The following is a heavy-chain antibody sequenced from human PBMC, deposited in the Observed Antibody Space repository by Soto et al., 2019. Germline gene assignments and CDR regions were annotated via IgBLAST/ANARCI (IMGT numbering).Heavy chain of an antibody. Sequence: PSETLSLTCSVSGASITTYYWSWIRQPPGKGLEWIGSISYSGSTKYNPSLESRVMISLDTSKNQFSLRLTSVTVADTAVYHCARFVRSCSGTTCYTRADVWGQGTTVTVSS. V-gene: IGHV4-59*01. CDR3: ARFVRSCSGTTCYTRADV. CDR1: GASITTYY. CDR2: ISYSGST. J-gene: IGHJ6*02. D-gene: IGHD2-2*02.